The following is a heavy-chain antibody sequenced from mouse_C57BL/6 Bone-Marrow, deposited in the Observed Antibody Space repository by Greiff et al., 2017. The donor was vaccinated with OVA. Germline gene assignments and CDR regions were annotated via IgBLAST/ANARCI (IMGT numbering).Heavy chain of an antibody. Sequence: VMLVESGAELVRPGTSVKMSCKASGYTFTNYWIGWAKQRPGHGLEWIGDIYPGGGYTNYNEKFKGKATLTADKSSSTAYMQFSSLTSEDSAIYYCARWIYYGYRFFDGWGTGTTVTVSS. D-gene: IGHD2-1*01. CDR2: IYPGGGYT. J-gene: IGHJ1*03. CDR1: GYTFTNYW. CDR3: ARWIYYGYRFFDG. V-gene: IGHV1-63*01.